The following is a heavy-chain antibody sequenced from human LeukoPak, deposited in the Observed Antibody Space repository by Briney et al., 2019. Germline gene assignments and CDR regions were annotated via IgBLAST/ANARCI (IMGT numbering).Heavy chain of an antibody. CDR1: GFTFSSYA. D-gene: IGHD6-19*01. CDR3: AKEKRLVRGLFDY. CDR2: ISYDGSNK. J-gene: IGHJ4*02. V-gene: IGHV3-30*04. Sequence: GRPLRLSCAASGFTFSSYAMHWVRQAPGKGLEWVAVISYDGSNKYYADSVKGRFTISRGNSKNTLYLQMNSLRAEDTAVYYCAKEKRLVRGLFDYWGQGTLVTVSS.